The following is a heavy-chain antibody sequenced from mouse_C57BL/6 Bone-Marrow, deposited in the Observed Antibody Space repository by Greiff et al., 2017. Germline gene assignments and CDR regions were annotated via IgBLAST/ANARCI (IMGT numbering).Heavy chain of an antibody. Sequence: EVKLVESGEGLVKPGGSLKLSCAASGFTFSSYAMSWVRQTPEKRLEWVAYISSGGDYIYYAETVKGRFTISRDNARNTLYLQMSSLKSEDTAMYYCTRGPVPTVVAPFACWGQGTMVTVSA. CDR2: ISSGGDYI. V-gene: IGHV5-9-1*02. CDR1: GFTFSSYA. CDR3: TRGPVPTVVAPFAC. J-gene: IGHJ3*01. D-gene: IGHD1-1*01.